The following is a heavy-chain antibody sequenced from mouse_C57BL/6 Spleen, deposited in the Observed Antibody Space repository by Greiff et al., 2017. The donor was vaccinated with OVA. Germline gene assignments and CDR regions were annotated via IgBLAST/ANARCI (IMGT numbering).Heavy chain of an antibody. CDR1: GYSFTGYY. CDR2: INPSTGGT. V-gene: IGHV1-42*01. CDR3: ARSEGLLPLYAMDY. D-gene: IGHD2-3*01. Sequence: VQLKQSGPELVKPGASVKISCKASGYSFTGYYMNWVKQSPEKSLEWIGEINPSTGGTTYNQKFKAKATLTVDNSSSTAYMQLKSLTSEDSAVYCCARSEGLLPLYAMDYWGQGTSVTVSS. J-gene: IGHJ4*01.